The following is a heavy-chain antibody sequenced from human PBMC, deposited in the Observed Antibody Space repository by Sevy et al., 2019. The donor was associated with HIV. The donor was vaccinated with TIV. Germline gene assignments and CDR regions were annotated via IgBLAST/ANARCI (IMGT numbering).Heavy chain of an antibody. J-gene: IGHJ4*02. D-gene: IGHD3-22*01. V-gene: IGHV1-24*01. CDR1: GYTLTKLA. CDR2: FDPEDDET. Sequence: ASVKVSCKVSGYTLTKLAMHWVRQAPGKGLEWMGSFDPEDDETIYAQKFQGRVTMTEDTSTDTAYMELSSLRSEDTAVYYCATTKDYYESSGSPFDSWGQGTLVTVSS. CDR3: ATTKDYYESSGSPFDS.